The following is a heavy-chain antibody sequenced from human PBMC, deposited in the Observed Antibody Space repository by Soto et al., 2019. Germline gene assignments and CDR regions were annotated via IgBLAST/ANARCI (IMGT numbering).Heavy chain of an antibody. CDR3: ARYKGYCSSTSCYGMDV. Sequence: LGESLKISCEGSGYTFTTYRVAWVRQMPGKGLEWVGSIYPGDSDSRYNPSVQGQVTISADRSISTAYLQWNSLKASDTAMYFCARYKGYCSSTSCYGMDVWGQGTTVTVSS. D-gene: IGHD2-15*01. J-gene: IGHJ6*02. V-gene: IGHV5-51*01. CDR2: IYPGDSDS. CDR1: GYTFTTYR.